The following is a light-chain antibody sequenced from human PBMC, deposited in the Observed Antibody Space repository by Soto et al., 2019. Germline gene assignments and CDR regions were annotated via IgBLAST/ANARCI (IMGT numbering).Light chain of an antibody. CDR3: QTWGTDIPV. CDR2: LNSDGSH. CDR1: SGHSSYA. J-gene: IGLJ1*01. Sequence: QPVLTQSPSVSASLGASVKLTCTLSSGHSSYAIAWHQQQPERGPWFLLKLNSDGSHNKGDGIPDRFSGSSSGAERFLTISSLQSEDEAEYYCQTWGTDIPVFGTGTKVTVL. V-gene: IGLV4-69*01.